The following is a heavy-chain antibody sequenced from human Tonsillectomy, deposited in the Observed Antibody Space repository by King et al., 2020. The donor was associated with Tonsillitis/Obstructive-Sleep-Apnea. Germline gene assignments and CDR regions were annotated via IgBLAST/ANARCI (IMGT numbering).Heavy chain of an antibody. J-gene: IGHJ3*02. CDR2: INHSGST. CDR3: ALESGSYYNAFDI. D-gene: IGHD1-26*01. V-gene: IGHV4-34*01. Sequence: VQLQQWGAGLLKPSETLSLTCAVYGGSFSGYYWSWIRQPPGKGLEWIGEINHSGSTNYNPSLKSRVTISVDTYKNQFSLKLSSVTAADTAVYYCALESGSYYNAFDIWGQGTMVTVSS. CDR1: GGSFSGYY.